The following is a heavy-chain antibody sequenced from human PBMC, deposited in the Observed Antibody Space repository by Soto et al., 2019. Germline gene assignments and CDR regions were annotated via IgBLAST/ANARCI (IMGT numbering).Heavy chain of an antibody. CDR1: GYSFTTYW. CDR3: ARRTYSSGWRHYFDY. V-gene: IGHV5-10-1*01. J-gene: IGHJ4*02. CDR2: IDPADSST. Sequence: PGESLKISCQGSGYSFTTYWISWVRQMPGKGLEWMGKIDPADSSTNYSPSFQGHITISVDRSINTAHLQFSSLKAADTAMYYCARRTYSSGWRHYFDYWGQGTLVTVSS. D-gene: IGHD6-19*01.